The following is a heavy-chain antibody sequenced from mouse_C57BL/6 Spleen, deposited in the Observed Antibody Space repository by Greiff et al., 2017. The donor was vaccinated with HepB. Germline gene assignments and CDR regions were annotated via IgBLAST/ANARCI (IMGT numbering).Heavy chain of an antibody. V-gene: IGHV5-17*01. CDR1: GFTFSDYG. CDR3: ARALRGTSGAMDY. CDR2: ISSGSSTI. J-gene: IGHJ4*01. D-gene: IGHD1-1*01. Sequence: EVMLVESGGGLVKPGGSLKLSCAASGFTFSDYGMHWVRQAPEKGLEWVAYISSGSSTIYYADTVKGRFTISRDNAKNTLFLQVTSLRSEDTAMYYCARALRGTSGAMDYWGQGTSVTVSS.